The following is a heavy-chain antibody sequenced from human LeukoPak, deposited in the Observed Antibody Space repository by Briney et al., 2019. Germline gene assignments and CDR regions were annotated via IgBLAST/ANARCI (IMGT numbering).Heavy chain of an antibody. CDR3: APDLRGAAWSLDD. D-gene: IGHD2-8*02. Sequence: PGGSLRLSCAASGFTFSTYVMNWLRQAPGKGLEWISTISDSGADTYYADSVKGRFTFSRDNSKNTLYLQMDSLRAEDTAIYYCAPDLRGAAWSLDDWGQGTLVTVSS. V-gene: IGHV3-23*01. CDR1: GFTFSTYV. CDR2: ISDSGADT. J-gene: IGHJ4*02.